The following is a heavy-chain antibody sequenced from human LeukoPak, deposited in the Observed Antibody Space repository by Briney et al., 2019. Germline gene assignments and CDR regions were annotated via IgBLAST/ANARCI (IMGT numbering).Heavy chain of an antibody. CDR2: INQDGSEE. Sequence: GGSLRLSCAASGFTFNSKWMTWVRQAPGKGLFWLANINQDGSEEYYEDSVKGRFTISRDNAKSSLYLEMSGLRAEDTAVYYCADPPSGYWGQGTLVAVSS. V-gene: IGHV3-7*01. J-gene: IGHJ4*02. CDR3: ADPPSGY. CDR1: GFTFNSKW. D-gene: IGHD6-19*01.